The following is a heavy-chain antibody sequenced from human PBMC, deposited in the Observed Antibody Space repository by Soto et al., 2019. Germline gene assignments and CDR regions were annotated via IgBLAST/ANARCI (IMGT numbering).Heavy chain of an antibody. Sequence: QVRLVESGGGVVQPGRSLRLSCAASGFTFSAYHINWVRQSPGKGLEWVAVIWYDGTNKFYADSVKGRFTISRDSANNKVYLQMNSLRAEDTAVYFCARDRGLAVNDEWGYFDPWGQGTLVIVSS. CDR3: ARDRGLAVNDEWGYFDP. V-gene: IGHV3-33*01. D-gene: IGHD6-19*01. J-gene: IGHJ5*02. CDR1: GFTFSAYH. CDR2: IWYDGTNK.